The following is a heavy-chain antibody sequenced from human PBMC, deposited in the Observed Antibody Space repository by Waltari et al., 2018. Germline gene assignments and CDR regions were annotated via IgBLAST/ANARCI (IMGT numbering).Heavy chain of an antibody. CDR1: GGSFSGYY. CDR2: INESGST. J-gene: IGHJ5*02. CDR3: ARGLGYSSGQRPGSWFDL. Sequence: QLQLQHSCPAPLRTSATLSLTCAVYGGSFSGYYWSCLRKPPPKGLEWIGEINESGSTNQKASLKGRVTTSVETDKDEVSAKLSSVSAADKGVYYCARGLGYSSGQRPGSWFDLWGQGNLVTVS. V-gene: IGHV4-34*01. D-gene: IGHD6-19*01.